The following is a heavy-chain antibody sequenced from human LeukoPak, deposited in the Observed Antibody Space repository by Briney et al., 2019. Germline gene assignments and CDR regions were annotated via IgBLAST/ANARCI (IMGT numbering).Heavy chain of an antibody. V-gene: IGHV3-21*04. Sequence: GGSLRLSCAASGFTFSSYSMNWVRQAPGKGLEWVSSISSSSSYIYYADSVKGRFTISRDNAKNSLYLQMNSLRAEDTALYHCARVRGHDYGGNPIDYWGQGTLVTVSS. CDR2: ISSSSSYI. CDR1: GFTFSSYS. CDR3: ARVRGHDYGGNPIDY. J-gene: IGHJ4*02. D-gene: IGHD4-17*01.